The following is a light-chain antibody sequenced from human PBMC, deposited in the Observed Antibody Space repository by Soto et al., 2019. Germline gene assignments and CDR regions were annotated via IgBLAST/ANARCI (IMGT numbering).Light chain of an antibody. CDR3: CSYERSTTLVI. CDR1: NSDVGSYYV. CDR2: EGS. Sequence: QSALTQPASMSGSPGQSITISCTGTNSDVGSYYVVSWYQHHPGKAPKLMIFEGSKRPSGVSNRFSGSKSGNTASLTISGLQAEDEADYYCCSYERSTTLVIFGGGTKLNVL. J-gene: IGLJ2*01. V-gene: IGLV2-23*01.